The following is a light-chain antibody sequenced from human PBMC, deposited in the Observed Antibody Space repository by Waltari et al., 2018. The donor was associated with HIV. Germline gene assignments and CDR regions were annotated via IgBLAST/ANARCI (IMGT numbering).Light chain of an antibody. CDR3: QYLGT. CDR2: CVA. CDR1: QSLSSTY. V-gene: IGKV3-20*01. Sequence: IVLTQSPGTLSLSPGDRATLSCRASQSLSSTYLAWYQQKPGQAPRLLIFCVASRATGIPDRFSGFGSGTYFTLTISRLEPEDSAVYYCQYLGTFGQGTKMEIK. J-gene: IGKJ1*01.